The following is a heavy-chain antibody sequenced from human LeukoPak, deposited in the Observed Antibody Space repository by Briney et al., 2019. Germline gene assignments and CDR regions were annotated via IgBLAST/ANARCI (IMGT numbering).Heavy chain of an antibody. V-gene: IGHV3-53*01. CDR1: GFTFSSYS. CDR2: IYSGGST. CDR3: ARDRGSSGYYYYGMDV. Sequence: GGSLRLSCAASGFTFSSYSMNWVRQAPGKGLEWVSVIYSGGSTYYADSVKGRFTISRDNSKNTLYLQMNSLRAEDTAVYYCARDRGSSGYYYYGMDVWGQGTTVTVSS. D-gene: IGHD6-6*01. J-gene: IGHJ6*02.